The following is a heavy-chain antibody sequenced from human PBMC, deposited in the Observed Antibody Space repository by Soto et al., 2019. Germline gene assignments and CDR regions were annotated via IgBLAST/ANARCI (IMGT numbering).Heavy chain of an antibody. Sequence: PSETLSLTCTVSGAALSSGGYFYTWVRQPPVKGLEWPGYIYSSGGTNYNPSLKSRVTISLDKSKSQFSLRLISVTAADTAVYYCTREQSDDNYFEPWGQGTLVTVSS. J-gene: IGHJ5*02. CDR1: GAALSSGGYF. CDR2: IYSSGGT. D-gene: IGHD6-19*01. CDR3: TREQSDDNYFEP. V-gene: IGHV4-61*08.